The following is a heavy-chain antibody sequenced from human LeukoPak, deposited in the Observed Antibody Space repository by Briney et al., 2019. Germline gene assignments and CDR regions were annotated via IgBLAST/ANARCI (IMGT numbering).Heavy chain of an antibody. CDR1: GGSLSHYY. CDR3: ARRWNYGRNYYIDV. J-gene: IGHJ6*03. CDR2: INDSGTI. V-gene: IGHV4-34*01. Sequence: SGTLSLTCAVYGGSLSHYYWSWIRQSPGMGLEWIGEINDSGTINYNPSLMSRVTISVDKSKNQFSLKLTSATAADTAVYYCARRWNYGRNYYIDVWGKGATVSVSS. D-gene: IGHD1-7*01.